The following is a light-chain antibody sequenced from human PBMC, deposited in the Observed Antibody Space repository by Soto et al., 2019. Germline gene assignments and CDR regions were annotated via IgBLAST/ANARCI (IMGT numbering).Light chain of an antibody. Sequence: DIQMTQSTSSLSASIRDRVTITCQASQDIGNSLNWYQQLPGKPPKLLIYGATNLEAGVPLRFSGRGSGTHFTFTIASLEPEDIAPYSCQRYDDLTSITFGRGTRLEI. CDR3: QRYDDLTSIT. CDR1: QDIGNS. CDR2: GAT. J-gene: IGKJ5*01. V-gene: IGKV1-33*01.